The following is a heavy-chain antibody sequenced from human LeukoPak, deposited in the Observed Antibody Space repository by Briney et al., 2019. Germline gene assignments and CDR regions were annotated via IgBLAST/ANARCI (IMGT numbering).Heavy chain of an antibody. J-gene: IGHJ4*02. Sequence: PGGSLRLSCVASGFTFGNYALSWVRQAPGKGLEWISTITGSGTTTYNADSLKGRFTISRDNSNNTLYLQMNSLRAEDSPIYYCAKTPIARAANQGVDYWGQGTLVTVSS. CDR2: ITGSGTTT. D-gene: IGHD5-18*01. CDR1: GFTFGNYA. V-gene: IGHV3-23*01. CDR3: AKTPIARAANQGVDY.